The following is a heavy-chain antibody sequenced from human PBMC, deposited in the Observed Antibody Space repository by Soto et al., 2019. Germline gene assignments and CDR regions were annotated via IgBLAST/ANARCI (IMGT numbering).Heavy chain of an antibody. CDR3: ARAWADDIVVVPAAIRPYGMDV. D-gene: IGHD2-2*02. CDR1: GGTFSSYA. CDR2: IIPIFGTA. J-gene: IGHJ6*02. Sequence: SVKVSCKASGGTFSSYAISWVRQAPGQGLEWMGGIIPIFGTANYAQKFQGRVTITADESTSTAYMELSSLRSEDTAVYYCARAWADDIVVVPAAIRPYGMDVWGQGTTVTVSS. V-gene: IGHV1-69*13.